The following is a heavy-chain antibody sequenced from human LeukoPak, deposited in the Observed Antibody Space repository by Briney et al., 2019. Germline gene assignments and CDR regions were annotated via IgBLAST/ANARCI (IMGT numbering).Heavy chain of an antibody. CDR3: ARGRRILGGPENAGDFFDF. CDR1: GYTLTDYY. J-gene: IGHJ4*01. Sequence: ASVKVSCKASGYTLTDYYLHWVRQAPGQGLKWMGWINPNSGATHYAQSFQAWVTMTRDTSIASSYMELTGLESDDTAVYYCARGRRILGGPENAGDFFDFWDQGSLVTVSS. V-gene: IGHV1-2*04. CDR2: INPNSGAT. D-gene: IGHD3-16*01.